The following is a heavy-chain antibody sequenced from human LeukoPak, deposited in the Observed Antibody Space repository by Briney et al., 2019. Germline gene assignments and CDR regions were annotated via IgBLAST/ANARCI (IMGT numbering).Heavy chain of an antibody. D-gene: IGHD3-10*01. CDR2: IWFDGSYT. Sequence: GRSLRLSCAASGFTFNNYGVHWVRQAPGKGLEWVAVIWFDGSYTYYADSVKGRFTISRDNSKNTLYLQMNSLRAEDTAVYYCARGLYYGSGSPIDYWGQRTLVTVSS. CDR3: ARGLYYGSGSPIDY. V-gene: IGHV3-33*01. J-gene: IGHJ4*02. CDR1: GFTFNNYG.